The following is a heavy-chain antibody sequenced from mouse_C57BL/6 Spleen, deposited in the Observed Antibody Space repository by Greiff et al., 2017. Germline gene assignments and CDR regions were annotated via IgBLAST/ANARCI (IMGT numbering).Heavy chain of an antibody. CDR1: GYTFTSYW. V-gene: IGHV1-50*01. Sequence: QVQLQQPGAELVKPGASVKLSCKASGYTFTSYWMQWVKQRPGQGLEWIGEIDPSDSYTNYNQKFKGKATLTVDTSSSTAYMQLSSLTSEDSAVYYCARGGYGNYEFAYWGQGTLVTVSA. J-gene: IGHJ3*01. CDR2: IDPSDSYT. CDR3: ARGGYGNYEFAY. D-gene: IGHD2-1*01.